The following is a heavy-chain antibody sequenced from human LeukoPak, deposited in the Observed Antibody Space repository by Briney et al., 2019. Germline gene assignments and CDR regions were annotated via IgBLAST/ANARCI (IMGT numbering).Heavy chain of an antibody. CDR1: GYTFTNYY. CDR2: INPRSGST. V-gene: IGHV1-46*04. D-gene: IGHD3-22*01. CDR3: ARARGTMVVVVTNGDAFDM. Sequence: GASVKVSCEASGYTFTNYYIHWVRQAPGQGLEWLGIINPRSGSTSYAQKLQVRVTMTRDTSTTTVYMELSSLRSEDTAMYYCARARGTMVVVVTNGDAFDMWGQGTMVTVSS. J-gene: IGHJ3*02.